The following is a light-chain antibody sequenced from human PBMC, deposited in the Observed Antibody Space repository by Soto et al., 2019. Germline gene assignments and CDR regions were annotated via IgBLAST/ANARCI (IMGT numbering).Light chain of an antibody. Sequence: QSALTQPASVSGSPGQSITISCTGTSSDVGSYNLVSWYQQHPGKAPKLMIYEVSKRPSGVSNRFSGSKSGNTASLTISGLQAEDEADYYCCSYAGISTHVVFGGGTKLTVL. V-gene: IGLV2-23*02. CDR1: SSDVGSYNL. J-gene: IGLJ2*01. CDR3: CSYAGISTHVV. CDR2: EVS.